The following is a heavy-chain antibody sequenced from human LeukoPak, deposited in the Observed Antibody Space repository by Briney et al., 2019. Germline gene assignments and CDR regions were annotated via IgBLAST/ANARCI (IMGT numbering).Heavy chain of an antibody. Sequence: PSETLSLTCTVSGYSISSGYYWGWIRQPPGKGLEWIGSIYHSGSTYYNPSLKSRVTISVDTSKNQFSLKLSSVTAADTAVYYCASPGDPTDAFDIWGQGTMVTVSS. CDR2: IYHSGST. J-gene: IGHJ3*02. CDR1: GYSISSGYY. V-gene: IGHV4-38-2*02. D-gene: IGHD3-10*01. CDR3: ASPGDPTDAFDI.